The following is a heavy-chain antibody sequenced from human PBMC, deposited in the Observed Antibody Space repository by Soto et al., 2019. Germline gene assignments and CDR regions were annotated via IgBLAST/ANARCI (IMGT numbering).Heavy chain of an antibody. V-gene: IGHV2-5*02. CDR2: IYWDDDK. CDR1: GFSLSTSEVG. Sequence: QITLKESGPTLVKPTQTLTLTCTFSGFSLSTSEVGVGWIRQPPGRALEWLALIYWDDDKRYSPSLKNRLTITKDTSKNQVVLTMSNMDPVDTATYYCAHRFDWYYFDYWGQGNLVTVSS. CDR3: AHRFDWYYFDY. D-gene: IGHD3-9*01. J-gene: IGHJ4*02.